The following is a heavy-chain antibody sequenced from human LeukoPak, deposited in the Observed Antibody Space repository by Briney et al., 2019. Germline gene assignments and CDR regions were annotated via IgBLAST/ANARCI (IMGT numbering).Heavy chain of an antibody. D-gene: IGHD4-17*01. J-gene: IGHJ3*02. V-gene: IGHV4-59*11. CDR2: ISYIGST. Sequence: PSETLSLTCAVSADSFSSHYWTWIRQPPGKGLEWIGYISYIGSTNYNPSLKSRVTISIDTSKNQFSLKLSSVTAADTAVYYCARDLVTVTKGFDIWGQGTMVNLSS. CDR1: ADSFSSHY. CDR3: ARDLVTVTKGFDI.